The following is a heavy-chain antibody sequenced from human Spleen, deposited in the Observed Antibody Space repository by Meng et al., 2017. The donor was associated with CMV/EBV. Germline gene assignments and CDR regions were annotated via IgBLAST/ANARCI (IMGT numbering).Heavy chain of an antibody. CDR1: GITFSSYW. D-gene: IGHD1-1*01. Sequence: GESLKISCAASGITFSSYWMHWVRQAPGKGLVWVSRINSDGSSTSYADSVKGRFTISRDNAKNTLYLQMNSLRAEDTAVYYCARPLDERLPYYSFYYGMDVWGQGTTVTVSS. V-gene: IGHV3-74*01. CDR2: INSDGSST. CDR3: ARPLDERLPYYSFYYGMDV. J-gene: IGHJ6*02.